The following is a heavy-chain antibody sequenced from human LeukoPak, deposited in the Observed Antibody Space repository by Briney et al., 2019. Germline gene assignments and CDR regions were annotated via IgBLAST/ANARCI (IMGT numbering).Heavy chain of an antibody. CDR3: ARDRGGWELPPFDY. Sequence: PGGSLRLSCAASGFTVSSNYMSWVRQAPGKGLEWVSFIYSGGSTYYADSVKGRFTISRDNSKNTLYLQMNSLRAEDTAVYYCARDRGGWELPPFDYWGQGTLVTVSS. D-gene: IGHD1-26*01. J-gene: IGHJ4*02. CDR2: IYSGGST. CDR1: GFTVSSNY. V-gene: IGHV3-66*01.